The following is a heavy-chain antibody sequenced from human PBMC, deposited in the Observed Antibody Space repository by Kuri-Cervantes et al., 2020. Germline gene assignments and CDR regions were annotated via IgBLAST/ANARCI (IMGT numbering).Heavy chain of an antibody. D-gene: IGHD3-10*01. V-gene: IGHV3-64*02. CDR2: ISSNGGST. J-gene: IGHJ3*02. CDR3: ARDRRSTMVRGARPRVGAFDI. Sequence: GESLKISCAASGFTFSSYSMNWVRQAPGKGLEYVSAISSNGGSTYYTDSVKGRFTISRDNSKNTLYLQMGSLRAEDMAVYYCARDRRSTMVRGARPRVGAFDIWGQGTMVTVSS. CDR1: GFTFSSYS.